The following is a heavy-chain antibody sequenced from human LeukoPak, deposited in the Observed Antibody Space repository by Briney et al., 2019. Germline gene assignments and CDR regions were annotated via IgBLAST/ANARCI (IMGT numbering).Heavy chain of an antibody. CDR1: GGSFSGYY. D-gene: IGHD3-10*01. Sequence: SETLSLTCAVFGGSFSGYYWTWIRQPPGKGLEWIGEINHSGSTNYNPSLKSRVIISVDTSKNQFSLKLSSVTAADTAVYYCARRRVYGSGRKDIDYWGQGTLVTVSS. V-gene: IGHV4-34*01. CDR2: INHSGST. CDR3: ARRRVYGSGRKDIDY. J-gene: IGHJ4*02.